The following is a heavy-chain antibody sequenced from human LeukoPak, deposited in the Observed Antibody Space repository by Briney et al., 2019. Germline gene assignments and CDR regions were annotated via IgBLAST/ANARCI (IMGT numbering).Heavy chain of an antibody. V-gene: IGHV1-8*01. CDR3: ARGFVLRFLECSNYYYYYGMDV. Sequence: ASVNVSCKASGYTFTSYDINWVRQATGQGLEWMGWMNPNSGNTGYAQKFQGRVTMTRNTSISTAYMELSSLRSEDTAVYYCARGFVLRFLECSNYYYYYGMDVWGQGTTVTVSS. CDR1: GYTFTSYD. CDR2: MNPNSGNT. J-gene: IGHJ6*02. D-gene: IGHD3-3*01.